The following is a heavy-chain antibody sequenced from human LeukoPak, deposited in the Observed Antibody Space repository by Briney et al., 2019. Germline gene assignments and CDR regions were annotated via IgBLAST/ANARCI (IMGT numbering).Heavy chain of an antibody. J-gene: IGHJ2*01. CDR3: ARELVSSGTGYFDL. Sequence: SGGSLRLSCEASGFTFGNFGMTWVRQAPGKGLQWVSGITRSTTWTYYAASVKGRFTVSRDNSQNTLHLQMNSLRADDTAVYYSARELVSSGTGYFDLWGRGTLVTGSS. V-gene: IGHV3-23*05. CDR2: ITRSTTWT. D-gene: IGHD3-10*02. CDR1: GFTFGNFG.